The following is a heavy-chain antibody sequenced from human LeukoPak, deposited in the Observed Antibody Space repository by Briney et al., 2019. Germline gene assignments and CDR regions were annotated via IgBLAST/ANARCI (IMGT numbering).Heavy chain of an antibody. Sequence: GGSLRLSCAASGFIFSSYGMSWVRQTPGKGLEWVSSIGGSGTTTYYADSVKGRFTISRDNSKNTLYLQMNSLRAEDTAVYYCAKLEPASDYWGQGTLVTVSS. CDR1: GFIFSSYG. D-gene: IGHD1-14*01. CDR2: IGGSGTTT. CDR3: AKLEPASDY. J-gene: IGHJ4*02. V-gene: IGHV3-23*01.